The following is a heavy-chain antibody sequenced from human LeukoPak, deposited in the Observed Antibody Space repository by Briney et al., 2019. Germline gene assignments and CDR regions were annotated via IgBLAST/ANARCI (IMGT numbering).Heavy chain of an antibody. V-gene: IGHV3-23*01. CDR3: ATAGGSSGSYPLIY. Sequence: PGGSLRLSCAASGFTFSTYTMYWVRHPPGKRLEWVSIIGSSGGGIHYADSVKGRFTISRDNSKNTVFLQMNSLRAEDTAVYYCATAGGSSGSYPLIYWGQGILVTVSS. CDR2: IGSSGGGI. CDR1: GFTFSTYT. J-gene: IGHJ4*02. D-gene: IGHD6-19*01.